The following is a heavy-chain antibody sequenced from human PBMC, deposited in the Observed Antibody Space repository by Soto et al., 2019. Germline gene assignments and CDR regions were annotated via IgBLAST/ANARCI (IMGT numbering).Heavy chain of an antibody. CDR3: ARVPDR. D-gene: IGHD2-2*01. J-gene: IGHJ5*02. CDR2: IYHSGST. V-gene: IGHV4-30-2*01. Sequence: SETLSLTCAVSGGSISSGGDSRSWIRQPPGKGLEWIGYIYHSGSTYYNPSLKSRVTISVDRSKNQFSLKLSSVTAADTAGYYCARVPDRWGQGTLVTVSS. CDR1: GGSISSGGDS.